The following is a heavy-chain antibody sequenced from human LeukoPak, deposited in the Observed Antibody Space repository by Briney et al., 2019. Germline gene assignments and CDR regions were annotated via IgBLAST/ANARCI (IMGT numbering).Heavy chain of an antibody. CDR3: ATSYSGYDRIGTTFDY. J-gene: IGHJ4*02. V-gene: IGHV3-7*01. D-gene: IGHD5-12*01. Sequence: GGSLRLSCAASGFTLSSYWMSWVRQAPGKGLEWVANIKQDGSEKYYVDSVKGRFTISRDNAKNSLYLQMNSLRAEDTAVYYCATSYSGYDRIGTTFDYWGQGTLVTVSS. CDR2: IKQDGSEK. CDR1: GFTLSSYW.